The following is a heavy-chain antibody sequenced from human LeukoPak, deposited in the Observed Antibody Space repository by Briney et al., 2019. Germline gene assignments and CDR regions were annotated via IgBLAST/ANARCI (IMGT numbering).Heavy chain of an antibody. D-gene: IGHD6-19*01. V-gene: IGHV1-24*01. J-gene: IGHJ4*02. Sequence: ASVRVSCKVSGYTLTELSMHWVRQTPGKGLEWMGSFAPEHGETVYAQNFQGRVTMTEDTSTDTAYMELDSLRSDDTAVYYCASAVAALQVDYWGQGTLVTVSS. CDR1: GYTLTELS. CDR2: FAPEHGET. CDR3: ASAVAALQVDY.